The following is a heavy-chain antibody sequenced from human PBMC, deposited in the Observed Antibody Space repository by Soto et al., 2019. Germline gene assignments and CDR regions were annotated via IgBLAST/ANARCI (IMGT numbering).Heavy chain of an antibody. CDR3: ARDGSMVRGVIMAPFDY. Sequence: GGSLRLSCAASGFTFSSYEMNWVRQAPGKGLEWVSYISSSGSTIYYADSVKGRLTISRDNAKNSLYLQMNSLRAEDTAVYYCARDGSMVRGVIMAPFDYWGQGTLVTVSS. CDR1: GFTFSSYE. D-gene: IGHD3-10*01. CDR2: ISSSGSTI. J-gene: IGHJ4*02. V-gene: IGHV3-48*03.